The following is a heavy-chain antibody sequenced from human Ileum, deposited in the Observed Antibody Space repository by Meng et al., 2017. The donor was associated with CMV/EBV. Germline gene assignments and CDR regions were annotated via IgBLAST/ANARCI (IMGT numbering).Heavy chain of an antibody. CDR1: GFTFSSYW. CDR2: INRDGSSA. CDR3: ARDLRFLDHLADS. J-gene: IGHJ4*02. Sequence: GGSLRLSCAASGFTFSSYWMHWVRQAPGKGLVWVSRINRDGSSASHADSVKGRFTVSRDNAKNTMYLQINSLRAEDTAVYYCARDLRFLDHLADSWGQGTLVTVSS. V-gene: IGHV3-74*01. D-gene: IGHD3-3*01.